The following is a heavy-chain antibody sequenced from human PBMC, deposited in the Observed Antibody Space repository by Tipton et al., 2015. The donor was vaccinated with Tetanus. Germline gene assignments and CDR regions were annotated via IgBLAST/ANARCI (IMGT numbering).Heavy chain of an antibody. D-gene: IGHD1-26*01. CDR2: IYTGGSA. J-gene: IGHJ4*02. CDR1: GVTVSGNY. Sequence: SLRLSCAASGVTVSGNYMSWVRQAPGKGLEWVSVIYTGGSADYTDSVKGRFTISRDNSNNTLYLQMNSLRAEDTAVYYCAKELQWERTFDYWGQGALVTVSS. V-gene: IGHV3-66*02. CDR3: AKELQWERTFDY.